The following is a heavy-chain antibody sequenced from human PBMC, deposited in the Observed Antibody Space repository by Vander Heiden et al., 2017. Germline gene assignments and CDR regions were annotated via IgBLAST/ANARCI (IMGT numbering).Heavy chain of an antibody. J-gene: IGHJ4*02. CDR2: ITTGNTP. CDR3: AKDRMRGDGYWDFDL. Sequence: EVQLLESGGDLVQPGWSLRLSCAASGFTVTSYTMSWVRQAPGKGLEWVSGITTGNTPYYADSVKGRFTISRDSSKNSLNLQMNNLRAEDTAVYYCAKDRMRGDGYWDFDLWGQGTLVTVSS. CDR1: GFTVTSYT. D-gene: IGHD3-10*01. V-gene: IGHV3-23*01.